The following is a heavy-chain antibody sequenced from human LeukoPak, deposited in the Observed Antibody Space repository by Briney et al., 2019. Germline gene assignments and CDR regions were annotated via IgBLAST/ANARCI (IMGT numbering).Heavy chain of an antibody. Sequence: GGSLRLSCAASGFTFSSYAMSWVRQAPGKGLEWVSYISSSSSTIYYADSVKGRFTISRDNAKNSLYLQMNSLRAEDTAVYYCARDPRPRHFDYWGQGTLVTVSS. CDR1: GFTFSSYA. CDR2: ISSSSSTI. V-gene: IGHV3-48*01. CDR3: ARDPRPRHFDY. D-gene: IGHD6-25*01. J-gene: IGHJ4*02.